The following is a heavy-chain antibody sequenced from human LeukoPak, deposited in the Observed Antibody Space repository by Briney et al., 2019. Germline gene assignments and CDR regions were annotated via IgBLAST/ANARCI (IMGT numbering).Heavy chain of an antibody. Sequence: SETLSLTCAVYGGSFSGYYWSWIRQPPGKGLEWIGEINHSGSTNYNPSLKSRVTISVDTSKNQFSLKLSSVTAADTAVYYCARGPYSSSWSNYYYYGMDVLGQGTTVTVSS. J-gene: IGHJ6*02. V-gene: IGHV4-34*01. CDR3: ARGPYSSSWSNYYYYGMDV. D-gene: IGHD6-13*01. CDR2: INHSGST. CDR1: GGSFSGYY.